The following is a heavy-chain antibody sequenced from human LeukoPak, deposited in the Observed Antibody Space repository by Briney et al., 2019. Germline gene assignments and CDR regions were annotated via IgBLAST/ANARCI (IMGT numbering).Heavy chain of an antibody. D-gene: IGHD3-16*01. J-gene: IGHJ4*02. CDR2: IIPIFGTA. CDR3: ARGLTTFGGVSGVFDY. Sequence: ASVKVSCKASGGTFSSYAISWVRQAPGQGLEWMGRIIPIFGTANYAQKFQGIVTITTDESTSTAYMELSSLRSEDTAVYYCARGLTTFGGVSGVFDYWGQGTLVTVSS. V-gene: IGHV1-69*05. CDR1: GGTFSSYA.